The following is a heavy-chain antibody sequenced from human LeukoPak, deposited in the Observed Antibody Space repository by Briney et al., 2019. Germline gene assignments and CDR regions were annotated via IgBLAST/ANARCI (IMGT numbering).Heavy chain of an antibody. CDR1: GYTFTGYY. D-gene: IGHD1-26*01. Sequence: ASVKVSCKASGYTFTGYYMHWVRQAPGQGLEWMGWINPNSGGTSYAQKFQGRVTMTRDTSISTAYMELSRLRSDDTAVYYCARMGSYYDGPHYFDYWGQGTLVTVSS. CDR2: INPNSGGT. J-gene: IGHJ4*02. CDR3: ARMGSYYDGPHYFDY. V-gene: IGHV1-2*02.